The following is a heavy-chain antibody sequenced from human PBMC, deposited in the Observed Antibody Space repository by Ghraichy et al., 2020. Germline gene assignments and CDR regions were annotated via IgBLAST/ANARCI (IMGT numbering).Heavy chain of an antibody. D-gene: IGHD3-10*01. CDR3: GITTYYYYGMDV. Sequence: GGSLRLSCTASGFSFGDYAMSWVRQAPGKGLEWVGFIRSKAYGGTIAYAASVKGRFTISRDDSKSIAYLQMNSLKTEDTAVYYCGITTYYYYGMDVWGQGTTVTV. J-gene: IGHJ6*02. CDR1: GFSFGDYA. CDR2: IRSKAYGGTI. V-gene: IGHV3-49*04.